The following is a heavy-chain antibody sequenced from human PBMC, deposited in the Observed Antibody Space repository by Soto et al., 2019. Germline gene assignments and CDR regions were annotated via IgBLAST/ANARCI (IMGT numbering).Heavy chain of an antibody. Sequence: PGGSLRLSCAASGFTVNGNYMNWVRQAPGKGLEWVAVISYDGSNKYYADSVKGRFTISRDNSKNTLYLQMNSLRAEDTAVYYCARDQVVVAAQKFYGMDVWGQGTTVTVSS. V-gene: IGHV3-30-3*01. CDR2: ISYDGSNK. D-gene: IGHD2-15*01. J-gene: IGHJ6*02. CDR3: ARDQVVVAAQKFYGMDV. CDR1: GFTVNGNY.